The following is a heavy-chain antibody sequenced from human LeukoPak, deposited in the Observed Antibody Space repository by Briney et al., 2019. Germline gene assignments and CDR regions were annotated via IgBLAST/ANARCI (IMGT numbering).Heavy chain of an antibody. J-gene: IGHJ3*02. Sequence: GASVKVSRKASGYSLTSDDINWVRQAAGQGLEWMGWLNPDTGATGYAQKFQDRLTITATASINTAFMEMRSLTSEDTAVYYCARGHNFDNNGYYGDAFDIWGQGTMVTVSS. V-gene: IGHV1-8*03. CDR2: LNPDTGAT. D-gene: IGHD3-22*01. CDR3: ARGHNFDNNGYYGDAFDI. CDR1: GYSLTSDD.